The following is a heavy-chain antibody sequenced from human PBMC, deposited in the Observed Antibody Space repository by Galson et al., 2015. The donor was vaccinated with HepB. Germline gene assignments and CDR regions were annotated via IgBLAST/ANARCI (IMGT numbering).Heavy chain of an antibody. D-gene: IGHD2-2*01. V-gene: IGHV5-51*03. CDR3: ARLSASLGHMDY. Sequence: QSGAEVKKPGESLKISCKGSGYSFTNYWIGWVRQMPGKGLEWMGIIYPGDSDTTYSPSFQGQVTISAVKSISTAYLQWSSLRASDTAMYYCARLSASLGHMDYWGQGTLVTISS. CDR1: GYSFTNYW. CDR2: IYPGDSDT. J-gene: IGHJ4*02.